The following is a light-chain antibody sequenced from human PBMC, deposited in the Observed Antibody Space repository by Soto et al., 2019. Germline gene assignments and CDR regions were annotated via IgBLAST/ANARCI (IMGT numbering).Light chain of an antibody. V-gene: IGLV2-8*01. CDR1: SADVGGYDY. CDR2: EVT. Sequence: QSVLTQPPSASGSPGQSVTISCTGTSADVGGYDYDSWYQQHPGKAPTLIIYEVTKRPSGVPNRFSGSKSGNTASLTVSGLQAEDEADYYCASYAGRSSLYVFGTSTKLTVL. J-gene: IGLJ1*01. CDR3: ASYAGRSSLYV.